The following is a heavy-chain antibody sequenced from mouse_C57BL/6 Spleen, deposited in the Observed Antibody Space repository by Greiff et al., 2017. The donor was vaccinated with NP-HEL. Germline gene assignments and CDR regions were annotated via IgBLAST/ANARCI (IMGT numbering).Heavy chain of an antibody. D-gene: IGHD1-1*02. CDR3: ARRAVVGYFDY. V-gene: IGHV5-17*01. CDR2: ISSGSSTI. J-gene: IGHJ2*01. CDR1: GFTFSDYG. Sequence: EVKLVESGGGLVKPGGSLKLSCAASGFTFSDYGMHWVRQAPEKGLEWVAYISSGSSTIYYADTVKGRFTISRDNATNTLFLQMTSLRSEDTAMYYCARRAVVGYFDYWGQGTTLTVSS.